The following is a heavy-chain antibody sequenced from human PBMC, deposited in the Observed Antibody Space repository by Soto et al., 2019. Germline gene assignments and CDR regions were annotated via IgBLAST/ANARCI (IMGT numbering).Heavy chain of an antibody. V-gene: IGHV3-23*01. Sequence: PGGSLRLSCAASGFTFSNYAMSWVRQAPGKGLKWVSSISGGGSSTYYADSVKGRFTISRDNSKNTIYLQMNSLRAEDTAVYYCAKVPAYDYVWGTYYYFDYWGLGALVTVSS. D-gene: IGHD3-16*01. CDR3: AKVPAYDYVWGTYYYFDY. J-gene: IGHJ4*02. CDR2: ISGGGSST. CDR1: GFTFSNYA.